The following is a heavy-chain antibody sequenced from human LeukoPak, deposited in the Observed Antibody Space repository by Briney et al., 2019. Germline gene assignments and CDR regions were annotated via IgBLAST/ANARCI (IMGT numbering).Heavy chain of an antibody. V-gene: IGHV4-59*01. CDR1: GGSISSYY. CDR3: ARLGYGGYLYYFDY. D-gene: IGHD5-12*01. Sequence: SETLSLTCTVSGGSISSYYWSWIRQPPGKGLEWIGYIYYSGSTNYNPSLKSRVTISVDTSKNQFSLKLSSVTAADTAVYYCARLGYGGYLYYFDYWGQGTLVTVSS. J-gene: IGHJ4*02. CDR2: IYYSGST.